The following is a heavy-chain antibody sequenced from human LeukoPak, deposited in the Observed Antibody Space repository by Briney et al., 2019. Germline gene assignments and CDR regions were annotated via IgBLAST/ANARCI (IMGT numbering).Heavy chain of an antibody. V-gene: IGHV4-59*01. J-gene: IGHJ4*02. D-gene: IGHD3-10*01. CDR2: IYYSGST. Sequence: SETLSLTCTVSGGSISSYYWSWIRQPPGKGLEWIGYIYYSGSTNYNPSLKSRVTISVDTSKNQFSLKLSSVTAADTAVYYCARDVGGWSDYWGQGTLATVSS. CDR1: GGSISSYY. CDR3: ARDVGGWSDY.